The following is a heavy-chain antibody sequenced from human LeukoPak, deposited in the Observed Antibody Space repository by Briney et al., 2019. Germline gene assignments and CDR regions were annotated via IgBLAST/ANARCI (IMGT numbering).Heavy chain of an antibody. CDR1: GGSFSGYY. CDR2: IIHTGSI. V-gene: IGHV4-34*01. Sequence: SETLSLTCAAYGGSFSGYYWSWIRQPPGKGLEWIGEIIHTGSINYNPSLKSRVTISVDTSKNQFSLKLSSVTAADTAVYYCARGPHTGVNYYDSSGYYYWGQGTLVTVSS. CDR3: ARGPHTGVNYYDSSGYYY. J-gene: IGHJ4*02. D-gene: IGHD3-22*01.